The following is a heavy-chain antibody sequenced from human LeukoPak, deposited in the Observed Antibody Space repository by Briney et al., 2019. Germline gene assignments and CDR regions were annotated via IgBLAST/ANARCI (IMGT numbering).Heavy chain of an antibody. Sequence: GGSLRLSCAASGFTFSSYWMSWVRQAPGKGLEWVANIHQHGSEKNYVESLKGRFTISRDNAKNSVYLQMNSLRAEDTAVYYCARDNGYCSSTSCYFYYMDVWGKGTTVTVSS. CDR1: GFTFSSYW. J-gene: IGHJ6*03. CDR2: IHQHGSEK. CDR3: ARDNGYCSSTSCYFYYMDV. V-gene: IGHV3-7*01. D-gene: IGHD2-2*01.